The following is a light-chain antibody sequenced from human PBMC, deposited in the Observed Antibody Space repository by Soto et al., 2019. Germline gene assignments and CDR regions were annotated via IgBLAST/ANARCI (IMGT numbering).Light chain of an antibody. Sequence: QSVLTQPPSVSGAPGQTITMSCTGSGSNVGASYDVHWYQILPGAGPRLLIYYDDLLPSGVSDRFSGSKSGTSASLAISGLQSEDEADYYCAAWDDSLNGWVFGGGTKVTVL. CDR1: GSNVGASYD. J-gene: IGLJ3*02. V-gene: IGLV1-36*01. CDR2: YDD. CDR3: AAWDDSLNGWV.